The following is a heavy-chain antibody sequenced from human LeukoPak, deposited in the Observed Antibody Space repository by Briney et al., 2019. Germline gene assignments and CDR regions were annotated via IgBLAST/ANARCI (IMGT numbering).Heavy chain of an antibody. J-gene: IGHJ4*02. V-gene: IGHV4-4*07. CDR1: GGSISSYY. Sequence: SETLSLTCTVSGGSISSYYWSWIRQPAGKGLEWIGRIYTSGSTNYNPSLKSRVTISVGTSKNQFSLKLSSVTAADTAVYYCAREGTPGYPVDYWGQGTLVTVSS. CDR3: AREGTPGYPVDY. CDR2: IYTSGST. D-gene: IGHD1-7*01.